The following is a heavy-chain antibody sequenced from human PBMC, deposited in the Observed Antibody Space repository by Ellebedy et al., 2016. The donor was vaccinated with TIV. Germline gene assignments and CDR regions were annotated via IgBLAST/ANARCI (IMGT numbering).Heavy chain of an antibody. CDR1: GYTFTSYY. V-gene: IGHV1-46*01. CDR3: ARYGEGDAFDI. CDR2: INPSGGST. D-gene: IGHD3-10*01. J-gene: IGHJ3*02. Sequence: ASVKVSCXASGYTFTSYYMHWVRQAPGQGLEWMGIINPSGGSTSYAQKFQGRVTMTRDTSTSTAYMELRSLRSDDTAVYYCARYGEGDAFDIWGQGTMVTVSS.